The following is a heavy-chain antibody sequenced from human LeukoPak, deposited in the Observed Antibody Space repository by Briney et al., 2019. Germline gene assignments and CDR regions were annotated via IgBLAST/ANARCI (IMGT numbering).Heavy chain of an antibody. Sequence: ASVKVSCKASGGTFSSCAISWVRQAPGQGLEWMGGIIPIFGTANYAQKLQGRVTITADESTSTAYMELSSLRSEDTAVYYCARSEYYYGSGSKRHKGGWFDPWGQGTLVTVSS. V-gene: IGHV1-69*13. CDR2: IIPIFGTA. CDR1: GGTFSSCA. CDR3: ARSEYYYGSGSKRHKGGWFDP. J-gene: IGHJ5*02. D-gene: IGHD3-10*01.